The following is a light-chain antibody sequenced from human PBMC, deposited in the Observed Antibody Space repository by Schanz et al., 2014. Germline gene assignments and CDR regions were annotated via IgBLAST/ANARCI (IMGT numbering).Light chain of an antibody. CDR3: QQANGFPIT. V-gene: IGKV1-5*01. CDR2: DAS. J-gene: IGKJ5*01. CDR1: QSISTR. Sequence: DIQMTQSPSTLSASVGDRVTLTCRASQSISTRLAWYQHKPGKAPNLLIFDASSLESGVPSRFSGSGSGTEFTLTIRSLQPEDFATYYCQQANGFPITFGQGTRREIK.